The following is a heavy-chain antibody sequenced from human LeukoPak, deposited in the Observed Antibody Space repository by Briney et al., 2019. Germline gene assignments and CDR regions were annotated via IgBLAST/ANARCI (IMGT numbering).Heavy chain of an antibody. Sequence: ASVKVSCKASGYTFTDYYMHWVRQAPGQGLEWMGWINPNSGNTNFAQKFQGRVTMTRDTSISTAYMELSRLTSDDPAVYYCARNPLDYGDYFFDYWGQGTLVPVSS. J-gene: IGHJ4*02. V-gene: IGHV1-2*02. CDR1: GYTFTDYY. CDR3: ARNPLDYGDYFFDY. D-gene: IGHD4-17*01. CDR2: INPNSGNT.